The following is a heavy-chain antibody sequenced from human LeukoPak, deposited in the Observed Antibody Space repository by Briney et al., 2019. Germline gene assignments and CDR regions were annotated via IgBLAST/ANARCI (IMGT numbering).Heavy chain of an antibody. D-gene: IGHD6-19*01. V-gene: IGHV4-59*08. CDR1: GDSISSYY. Sequence: PSETLSLTCTVSGDSISSYYWSWIRQPPGKGLEWIGYMFYSGSTNYNPSLKSRVTISVDTSKNRFSLKLSSVTAADTAVYYCARHRDSSGWLFDYWGQGILVTVSS. CDR2: MFYSGST. J-gene: IGHJ4*02. CDR3: ARHRDSSGWLFDY.